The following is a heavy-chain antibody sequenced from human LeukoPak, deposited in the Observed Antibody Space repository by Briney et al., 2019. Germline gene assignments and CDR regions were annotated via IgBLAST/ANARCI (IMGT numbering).Heavy chain of an antibody. D-gene: IGHD5-18*01. CDR1: GGSVSSNSYY. CDR2: IYYSGIT. Sequence: PSETLSLTCTVSGGSVSSNSYYWGWIRQPPGKGLEWFVNIYYSGITYYNPSLKSRVTISVDTSKNQFSLKLSSVTAADTAVYYCAREVGRGYTYGSNYWGQGTLVTVSS. V-gene: IGHV4-39*02. CDR3: AREVGRGYTYGSNY. J-gene: IGHJ4*02.